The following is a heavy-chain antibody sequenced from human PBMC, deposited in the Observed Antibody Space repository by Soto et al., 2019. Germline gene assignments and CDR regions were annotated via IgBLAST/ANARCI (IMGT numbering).Heavy chain of an antibody. CDR3: AKPSIIHIVAHGTFDY. D-gene: IGHD5-12*01. J-gene: IGHJ4*02. CDR2: ISGSGGST. CDR1: GFTFSSYA. V-gene: IGHV3-23*01. Sequence: GGSLRLSCAASGFTFSSYAMSWVRQAPGKGLEWVSAISGSGGSTYYADSVKGRFTISRANSKNTLYLQMNSLRAEDTAVYYCAKPSIIHIVAHGTFDYWGQGTLVTVSS.